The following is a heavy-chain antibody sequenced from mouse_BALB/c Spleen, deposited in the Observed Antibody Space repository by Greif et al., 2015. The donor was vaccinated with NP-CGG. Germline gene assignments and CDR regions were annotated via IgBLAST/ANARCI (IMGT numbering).Heavy chain of an antibody. CDR1: GFTFSSYA. Sequence: EVHLVESGGGLVKPGGSLKFSCAASGFTFSSYAMSWVRQSPEKRLEWVAEISSGGSYTYYPDTVTGRFTISRDNAKNTLYLEMSSLRSEDTAMYYCARPLLSPAWFAYWGQGTLVTVSA. CDR2: ISSGGSYT. J-gene: IGHJ3*01. D-gene: IGHD2-10*01. V-gene: IGHV5-9-4*01. CDR3: ARPLLSPAWFAY.